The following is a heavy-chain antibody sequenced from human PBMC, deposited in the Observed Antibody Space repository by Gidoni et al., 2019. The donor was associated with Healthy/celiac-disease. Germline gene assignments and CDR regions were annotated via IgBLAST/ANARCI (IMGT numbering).Heavy chain of an antibody. CDR2: ISGSGGST. D-gene: IGHD1-26*01. Sequence: EVQLLESGGGLVQPGGSLRLSCPASGFTFSSYAISWVRQAPGKGLEWVSAISGSGGSTYYADSVKGRFTISRDNSKNTLYLQMNSLRAEDTAVYYCAKDDEVGATGGVYYYYGMDVWGQGTTVTVSS. CDR3: AKDDEVGATGGVYYYYGMDV. V-gene: IGHV3-23*01. CDR1: GFTFSSYA. J-gene: IGHJ6*02.